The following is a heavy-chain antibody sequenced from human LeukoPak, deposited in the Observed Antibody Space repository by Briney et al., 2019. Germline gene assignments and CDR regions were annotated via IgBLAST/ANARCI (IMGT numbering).Heavy chain of an antibody. V-gene: IGHV4-39*01. D-gene: IGHD1-20*01. CDR2: IYYSGST. Sequence: PSETLSLTCTVSGSSISSSSYYWGWIRQPPGKGLEWIGSIYYSGSTYYNPSLKSRVTISVDTSKNQFSLKLSSVTAADTAVYYCARQYNWNFDYWGQGTLVTVSS. CDR3: ARQYNWNFDY. J-gene: IGHJ4*02. CDR1: GSSISSSSYY.